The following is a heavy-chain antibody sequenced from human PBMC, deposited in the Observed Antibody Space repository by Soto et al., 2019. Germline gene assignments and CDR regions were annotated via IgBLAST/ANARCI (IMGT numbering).Heavy chain of an antibody. Sequence: LRLSCSASGFTFTDYALSWVRQAPGKGLEWVATISGIGGSTYLADSVKGRLSISRDNSKNTVSLLMNSLRAEDTAVYFCARGSSGYISSWYYFDYWGRGTLVTVSS. D-gene: IGHD6-13*01. V-gene: IGHV3-23*01. CDR2: ISGIGGST. CDR1: GFTFTDYA. J-gene: IGHJ4*02. CDR3: ARGSSGYISSWYYFDY.